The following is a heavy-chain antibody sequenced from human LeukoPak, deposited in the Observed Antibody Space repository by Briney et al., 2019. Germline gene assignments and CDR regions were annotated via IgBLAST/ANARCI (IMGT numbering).Heavy chain of an antibody. V-gene: IGHV4-59*01. CDR1: GGSISSYY. Sequence: SETLSLTCTVSGGSISSYYWSWIRQPPGKGLEWIGYIYYSGSTNCNPSLKSRVTISVDTSKNQFSLKLSSVTAADTAVYYCARGQQWLQTDYWGQGTLVTVSS. J-gene: IGHJ4*02. CDR3: ARGQQWLQTDY. CDR2: IYYSGST. D-gene: IGHD6-19*01.